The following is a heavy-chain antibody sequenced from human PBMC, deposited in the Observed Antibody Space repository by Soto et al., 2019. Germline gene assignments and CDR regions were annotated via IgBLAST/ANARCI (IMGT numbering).Heavy chain of an antibody. CDR1: AFTFSYYF. V-gene: IGHV3-11*03. D-gene: IGHD6-13*01. J-gene: IGHJ4*02. CDR2: IPSYNSYT. Sequence: SPRVSGAMSAFTFSYYFLNWLRQPPGRGLEWRSYIPSYNSYTRYVESVRGRFTISKDNAKKSLYLQMDSLRDDDTAVYYCVLTTYRGIAGSVGDYWGQGTLVTVSS. CDR3: VLTTYRGIAGSVGDY.